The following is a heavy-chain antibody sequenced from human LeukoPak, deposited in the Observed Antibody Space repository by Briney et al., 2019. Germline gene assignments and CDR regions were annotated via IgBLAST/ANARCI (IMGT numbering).Heavy chain of an antibody. CDR2: ISGSGGST. V-gene: IGHV3-23*01. D-gene: IGHD6-13*01. CDR1: GFTFSSYA. Sequence: PGGSLRLSCAASGFTFSSYAMSWVRQAPGKGLEWVSAISGSGGSTYYADSVKGRFTISRDNSKNTLYLQMNSLRAEDTAVYYCAKVRSRIAASGTPVYYFAYWGHASLVTVSS. CDR3: AKVRSRIAASGTPVYYFAY. J-gene: IGHJ4*01.